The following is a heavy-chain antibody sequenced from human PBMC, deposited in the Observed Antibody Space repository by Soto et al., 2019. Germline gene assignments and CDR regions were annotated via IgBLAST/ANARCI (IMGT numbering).Heavy chain of an antibody. D-gene: IGHD1-1*01. CDR3: ARGRPTGYSYYGMDV. CDR2: ISSSSTFI. V-gene: IGHV3-21*01. Sequence: GGSLRLSCAASGFTFNSYSMNWVRQAPGKGLEWVSSISSSSTFIYDADSVKGRFSISRDNAKNSLFLQMNSLRAEDTAVYLRARGRPTGYSYYGMDVWGQGTTVTVSS. J-gene: IGHJ6*02. CDR1: GFTFNSYS.